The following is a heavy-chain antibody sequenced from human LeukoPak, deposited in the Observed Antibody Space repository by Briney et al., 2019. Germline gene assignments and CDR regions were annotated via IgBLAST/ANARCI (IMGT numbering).Heavy chain of an antibody. J-gene: IGHJ3*02. Sequence: ASVKVSCKASGGTFSSYAISWVRQAPGQGLEWMGGIIPIFGTANYAQKFQGRVTMTEDTSTDTAYMELSSLRSEDTAVYYCAAISMISYDTFDIWGQGTKVTVSS. CDR3: AAISMISYDTFDI. D-gene: IGHD3-22*01. V-gene: IGHV1-69*06. CDR2: IIPIFGTA. CDR1: GGTFSSYA.